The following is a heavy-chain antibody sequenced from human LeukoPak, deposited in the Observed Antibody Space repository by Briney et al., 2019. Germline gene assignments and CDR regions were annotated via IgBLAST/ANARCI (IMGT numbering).Heavy chain of an antibody. CDR3: TRETRYFDWFQANY. CDR2: IRSKAYGGTT. D-gene: IGHD3-9*01. Sequence: GGSLRLSCTASGFTFGDDSVSWFRQAPGKGLEWVGFIRSKAYGGTTEYAASVKGRFTISRDDSKSVAYLQMDSLKTEDTAVYYCTRETRYFDWFQANYWGQGSLVTVSS. V-gene: IGHV3-49*03. CDR1: GFTFGDDS. J-gene: IGHJ4*02.